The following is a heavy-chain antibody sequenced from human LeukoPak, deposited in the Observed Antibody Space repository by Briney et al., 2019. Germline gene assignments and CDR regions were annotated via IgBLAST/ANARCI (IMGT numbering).Heavy chain of an antibody. V-gene: IGHV3-53*01. D-gene: IGHD2/OR15-2a*01. CDR1: GITVSSSY. CDR3: ARGRDLLPTPDFDY. Sequence: PGGSLRLSCAASGITVSSSYMSWVRQAPGKGLEWVSVLYSGGSTYYADSVKGRFTISRDNSKNTLYLQMNSLRAEDTAVYYCARGRDLLPTPDFDYWGQGTLVTVSS. CDR2: LYSGGST. J-gene: IGHJ4*02.